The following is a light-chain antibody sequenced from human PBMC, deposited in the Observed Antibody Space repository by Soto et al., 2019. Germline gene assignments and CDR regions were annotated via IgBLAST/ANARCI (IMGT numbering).Light chain of an antibody. Sequence: DIQMTQSPSSLSASVGDRVTITCRASQGISNDLAWYQQKPGKVTELLIYAASTLQSGVPSRVSGSVSGTDVTLTISSLQPEDIATYYCQKYNSAPLTFGGGTKVDIK. CDR3: QKYNSAPLT. V-gene: IGKV1-27*01. CDR2: AAS. J-gene: IGKJ4*01. CDR1: QGISND.